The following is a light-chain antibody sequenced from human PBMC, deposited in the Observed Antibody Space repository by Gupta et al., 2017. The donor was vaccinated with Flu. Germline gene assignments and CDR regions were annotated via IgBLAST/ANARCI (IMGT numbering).Light chain of an antibody. CDR1: QSVSHN. CDR3: QQYHERPWT. J-gene: IGKJ1*01. Sequence: EIVMTQAPDTLSLSPGEGVTLSCRASQSVSHNLAWYQQRPGQAPRLVLYGASIRATDIADRFSGGGFGTEFSLTISSLQSEDFATYYCQQYHERPWTFGQGTRVEI. V-gene: IGKV3-15*01. CDR2: GAS.